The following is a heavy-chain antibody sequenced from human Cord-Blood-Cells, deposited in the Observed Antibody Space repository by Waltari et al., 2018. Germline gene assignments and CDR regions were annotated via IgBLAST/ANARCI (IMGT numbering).Heavy chain of an antibody. D-gene: IGHD3-10*01. Sequence: QVQLQQWGAGLLKPSETLSLTCAVYGGSFSGYYWSWIRQPPGKGLEWIGEINHSGSTNDNPSLKSRVTISVDTSKNQFSLKLSSVTAADTAVYYCARQGVRGVIDYWGQGTLVTVSS. J-gene: IGHJ4*02. CDR3: ARQGVRGVIDY. CDR1: GGSFSGYY. CDR2: INHSGST. V-gene: IGHV4-34*01.